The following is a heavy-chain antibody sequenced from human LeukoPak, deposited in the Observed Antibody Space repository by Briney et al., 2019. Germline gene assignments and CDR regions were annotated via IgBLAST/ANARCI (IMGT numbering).Heavy chain of an antibody. CDR2: INHSGST. D-gene: IGHD4-17*01. J-gene: IGHJ5*02. V-gene: IGHV4-34*01. CDR3: ARGEGYGVPWGWFDP. CDR1: GGSISGYY. Sequence: SETLSLTCTVSGGSISGYYWSWIRQPPGKGLEWIGEINHSGSTNYNPSLKSRVTISVDTSKNQFSLKLSSVTAADTAVYYCARGEGYGVPWGWFDPWGQGTLVTVSS.